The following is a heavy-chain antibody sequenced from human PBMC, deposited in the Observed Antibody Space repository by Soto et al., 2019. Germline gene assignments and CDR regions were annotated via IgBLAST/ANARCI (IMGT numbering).Heavy chain of an antibody. CDR1: GGSITIGGYC. V-gene: IGHV4-30-2*01. D-gene: IGHD3-10*01. CDR3: ARVWLGERSWFYP. Sequence: SETLSLTCTVSGGSITIGGYCWSWIRQPPGQGLEWIGYICHSGNTYYNPSLKSRVTTSLDRSKNQFSLNLSSVTAADTAVYYGARVWLGERSWFYPWGKGTLVTVSS. J-gene: IGHJ5*02. CDR2: ICHSGNT.